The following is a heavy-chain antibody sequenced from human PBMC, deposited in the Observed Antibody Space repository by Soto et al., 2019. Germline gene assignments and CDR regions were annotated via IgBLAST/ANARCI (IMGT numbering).Heavy chain of an antibody. D-gene: IGHD3-16*01. V-gene: IGHV4-59*01. CDR1: GGSISNYY. CDR2: SYYSGST. Sequence: PSETLSLTYAVSGGSISNYYWSWIRQPPGKGLEWIGYSYYSGSTSYNPSLKSRVTISVNTSKNQFSLKVNSVTAADTAVYYCARASRSYDFDYWGQGTLVTVSS. J-gene: IGHJ4*02. CDR3: ARASRSYDFDY.